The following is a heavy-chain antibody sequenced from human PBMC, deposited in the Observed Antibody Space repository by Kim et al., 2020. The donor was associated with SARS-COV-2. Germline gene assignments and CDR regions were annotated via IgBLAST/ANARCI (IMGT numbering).Heavy chain of an antibody. CDR3: ARGSPFALLPFDGTGYHYPLDY. CDR2: ISGHNGDT. CDR1: GYTFTNYG. J-gene: IGHJ4*02. Sequence: ASVKVSCKASGYTFTNYGITWVRQAPGQGLEWMGWISGHNGDTKYAQRFQGRVTVTTVTSTRIVYMELRSLRSDDTAVYYCARGSPFALLPFDGTGYHYPLDYWGQGTLVTVSS. V-gene: IGHV1-18*01. D-gene: IGHD3-22*01.